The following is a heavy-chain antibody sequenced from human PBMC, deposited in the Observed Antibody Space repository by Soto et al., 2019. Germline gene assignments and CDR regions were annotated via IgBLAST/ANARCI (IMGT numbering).Heavy chain of an antibody. CDR2: IXAYNGXK. CDR3: ARELAGGSDFDI. CDR1: GCTFTRYG. Sequence: GXSVKVSCKASGCTFTRYGISWVRQAPGQGLEWMGWIXAYNGXKNYEQKLQGXXTMTTETSXRTANMEMRSLRYDDTAVYYCARELAGGSDFDIWGKGTMVTVSS. D-gene: IGHD2-15*01. V-gene: IGHV1-18*01. J-gene: IGHJ3*02.